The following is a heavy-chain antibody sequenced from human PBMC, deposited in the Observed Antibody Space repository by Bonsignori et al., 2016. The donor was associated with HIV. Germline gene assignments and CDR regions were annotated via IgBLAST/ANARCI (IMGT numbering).Heavy chain of an antibody. CDR2: INWNGGST. J-gene: IGHJ3*02. Sequence: VRQAPGKGLEWVSGINWNGGSTGYADSVKGRFTISRDNAKNSLYLQMNSLRAEDTALYHCASRRIGDAFDIWGQGTMVTVSS. V-gene: IGHV3-20*01. D-gene: IGHD2-21*01. CDR3: ASRRIGDAFDI.